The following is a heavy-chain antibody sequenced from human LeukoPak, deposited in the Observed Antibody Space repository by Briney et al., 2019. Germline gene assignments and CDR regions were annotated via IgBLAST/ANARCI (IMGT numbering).Heavy chain of an antibody. CDR2: IKQDGSEK. CDR3: ARAPHIVVVTAMAFDY. Sequence: GGSLRLSCAASGFTFSSYWMSWVRQAPGKGLEWVANIKQDGSEKYYVDSVKGRFTISRDNAKNSLYLQMNSLRAEDTAVFYCARAPHIVVVTAMAFDYWGQGTLVTVSS. V-gene: IGHV3-7*03. CDR1: GFTFSSYW. D-gene: IGHD2-21*02. J-gene: IGHJ4*02.